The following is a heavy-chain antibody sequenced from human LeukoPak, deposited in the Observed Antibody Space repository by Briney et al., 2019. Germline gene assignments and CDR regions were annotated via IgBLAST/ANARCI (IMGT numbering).Heavy chain of an antibody. CDR1: GFTFSSYA. CDR2: ISYDGSNK. CDR3: AREGYSSSWYYFDY. D-gene: IGHD6-13*01. Sequence: GGSLRLSCAASGFTFSSYAMHWVRQAPGKGLEWVAVISYDGSNKYYADSVKGRFTISRDNSKNTLYLQMNSLRAEDTAVYYCAREGYSSSWYYFDYWGQGTLVTVSS. J-gene: IGHJ4*02. V-gene: IGHV3-30-3*01.